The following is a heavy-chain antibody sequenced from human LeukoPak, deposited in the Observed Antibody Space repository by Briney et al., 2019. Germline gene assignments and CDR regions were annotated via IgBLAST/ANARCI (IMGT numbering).Heavy chain of an antibody. CDR2: IYSGGST. V-gene: IGHV3-66*01. J-gene: IGHJ4*02. D-gene: IGHD1-14*01. CDR3: ARKTDHQPGGDY. CDR1: GFSVSRNY. Sequence: GGSLRLSCAASGFSVSRNYMTWVRQAPGEGLEWVSLIYSGGSTSYADSVKGRFTISRDNSKNTLYLQMNSLRAEDTAVYYCARKTDHQPGGDYWGQGTLVTVSS.